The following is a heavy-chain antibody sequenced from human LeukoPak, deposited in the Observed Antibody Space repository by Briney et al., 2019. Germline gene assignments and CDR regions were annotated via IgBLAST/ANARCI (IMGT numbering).Heavy chain of an antibody. CDR1: GDPINTYH. D-gene: IGHD2-2*01. Sequence: PSETLSLTCTVSGDPINTYHWSWIRQPPGKGLEWIGYMDYSGTTDYHPSLKSRVTISLDTSKNQFSLQLSSVTAADTATYYCATPYCSGISCLDVFNMWGQGTRVTVSS. J-gene: IGHJ3*02. CDR2: MDYSGTT. CDR3: ATPYCSGISCLDVFNM. V-gene: IGHV4-59*12.